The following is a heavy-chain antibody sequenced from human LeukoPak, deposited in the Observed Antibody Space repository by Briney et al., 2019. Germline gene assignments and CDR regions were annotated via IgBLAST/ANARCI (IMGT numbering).Heavy chain of an antibody. V-gene: IGHV1-18*01. CDR1: GYTFTSYD. Sequence: ASVKVSCKASGYTFTSYDINWVRQATGQGLEWMGWISAYNGNTNYAQKLQGRVTMTTGTSTSTAYMELRSLRSDDTATYYCARANVVRGVTLYYFDYWGQGTLVTVSS. D-gene: IGHD3-10*01. CDR2: ISAYNGNT. J-gene: IGHJ4*02. CDR3: ARANVVRGVTLYYFDY.